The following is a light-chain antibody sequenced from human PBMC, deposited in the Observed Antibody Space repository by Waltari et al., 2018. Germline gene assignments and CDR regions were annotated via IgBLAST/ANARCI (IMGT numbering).Light chain of an antibody. J-gene: IGKJ4*01. CDR1: QDISNH. CDR2: DAS. CDR3: QQYDNFPLT. Sequence: DIQMTQFPSSLSASVGDRFTITCQASQDISNHLNWYQHKPGKAPKLLIYDASNLETGVPSRFSGSGSGTDFTFTFSSLQPEDIATYYCQQYDNFPLTFGGGTKVEIK. V-gene: IGKV1-33*01.